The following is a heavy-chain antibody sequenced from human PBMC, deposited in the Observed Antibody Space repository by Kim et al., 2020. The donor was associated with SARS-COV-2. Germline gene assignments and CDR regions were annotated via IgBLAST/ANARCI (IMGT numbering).Heavy chain of an antibody. Sequence: GGSLRLSCAASGFTFSSYSMNWVRQAPGKGLEWVSSISSSSSYIYYADSVKGRFTISRDNAKNSLYLQMNSLRAEDTAVYYCARGTIHRLAYCGGDCSPGFDYWGQGTLVTVSS. D-gene: IGHD2-21*01. J-gene: IGHJ4*02. CDR3: ARGTIHRLAYCGGDCSPGFDY. CDR1: GFTFSSYS. CDR2: ISSSSSYI. V-gene: IGHV3-21*01.